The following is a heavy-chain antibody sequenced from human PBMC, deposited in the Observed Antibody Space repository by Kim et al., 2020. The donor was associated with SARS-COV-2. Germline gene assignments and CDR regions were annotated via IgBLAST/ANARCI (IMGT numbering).Heavy chain of an antibody. J-gene: IGHJ3*02. Sequence: SVKVSCKASGFTFTSSAVQWVRQARGQRLEWIGWIVVDSGNTNYAQKFQERVTITRDMSTSTAYMELSSLRSEDTAVYYCAAAPVAGLDAFDIWGQGTMVTVSS. CDR1: GFTFTSSA. CDR2: IVVDSGNT. V-gene: IGHV1-58*01. D-gene: IGHD6-19*01. CDR3: AAAPVAGLDAFDI.